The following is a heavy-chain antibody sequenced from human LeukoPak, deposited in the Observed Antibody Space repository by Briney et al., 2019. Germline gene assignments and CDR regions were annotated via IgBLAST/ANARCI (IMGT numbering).Heavy chain of an antibody. Sequence: PSETLSLTCTVSGGSISSYYWSWIRQPPGKGLEWIGYIYCSGSTNYNPSLKSRVTISVDTSKNQFSLKLSSVTAADTAVYYCARDYSDAFDIWGQGTMVTVSS. V-gene: IGHV4-59*01. CDR3: ARDYSDAFDI. J-gene: IGHJ3*02. CDR1: GGSISSYY. CDR2: IYCSGST. D-gene: IGHD2-15*01.